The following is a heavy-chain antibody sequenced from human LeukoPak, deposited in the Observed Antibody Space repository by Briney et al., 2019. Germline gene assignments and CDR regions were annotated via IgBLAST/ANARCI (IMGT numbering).Heavy chain of an antibody. CDR1: GFTFSSYG. J-gene: IGHJ4*02. CDR3: AKPSAEVGARALGLDY. D-gene: IGHD1-26*01. Sequence: PGRSLRLSCAASGFTFSSYGMHWVRQAPGKGLEWVAVISYDGSNKYYADSVKGRFTISRDNSKNTLYLQMNSLRAEDTAVYYCAKPSAEVGARALGLDYWGQGTLVTVSS. CDR2: ISYDGSNK. V-gene: IGHV3-30*18.